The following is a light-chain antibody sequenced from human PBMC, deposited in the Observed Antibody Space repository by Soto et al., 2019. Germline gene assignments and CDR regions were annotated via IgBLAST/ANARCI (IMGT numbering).Light chain of an antibody. V-gene: IGKV1-5*03. J-gene: IGKJ1*01. CDR1: QSIRSW. Sequence: DIQMTQSPSTLSASVGDRVTITCRASQSIRSWLAWYQQKPGKAPKLLIYKASSLASGVPSRFSGSGSGTEFTLTISSQQADDFANYYCQQDNSYPTFGQGTKVEIK. CDR2: KAS. CDR3: QQDNSYPT.